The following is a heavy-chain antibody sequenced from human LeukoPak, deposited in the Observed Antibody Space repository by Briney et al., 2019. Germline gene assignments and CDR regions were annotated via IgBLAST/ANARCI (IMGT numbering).Heavy chain of an antibody. CDR1: GGSISSYY. V-gene: IGHV4-59*01. J-gene: IGHJ4*02. Sequence: SETLSLTSTVSGGSISSYYWSWIRQPPGKGLEWIGYIYYSGSTNYNTSLKSRVTISVDTSKNQFSLKLSSVTAADTAVYYCARGSAYYYDSSGYPTFDYWGQGTLVTVSS. CDR2: IYYSGST. CDR3: ARGSAYYYDSSGYPTFDY. D-gene: IGHD3-22*01.